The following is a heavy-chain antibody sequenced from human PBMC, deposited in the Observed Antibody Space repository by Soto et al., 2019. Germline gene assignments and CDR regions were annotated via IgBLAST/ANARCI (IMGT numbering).Heavy chain of an antibody. CDR2: IYPGDSDT. D-gene: IGHD3-3*01. CDR1: GYSFTSYW. J-gene: IGHJ4*02. CDR3: ARRSYDFWSGYYTLDY. V-gene: IGHV5-51*01. Sequence: GESLKISCKGSGYSFTSYWIGWVRQMPGKGLEWMGIIYPGDSDTRYSPSFQGQVTISADKSISTAYLQWSSLKASDTAMYYCARRSYDFWSGYYTLDYWGQGTLVTVSS.